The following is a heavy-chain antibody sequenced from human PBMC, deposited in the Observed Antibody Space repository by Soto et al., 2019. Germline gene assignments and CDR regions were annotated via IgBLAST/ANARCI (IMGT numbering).Heavy chain of an antibody. D-gene: IGHD2-15*01. CDR3: XPGLGVVVVAANSDSSAY. Sequence: GGSLRLSCAASGFGFSSYSMNWVRQAPVNGLEFVSHISSTISIIYYADSVKGRFTISRYNAKNSLYLQMNSLRAYYTALYYFXPGLGVVVVAANSDSSAYWGQGTLVTVSS. CDR1: GFGFSSYS. CDR2: ISSTISII. J-gene: IGHJ4*02. V-gene: IGHV3-48*01.